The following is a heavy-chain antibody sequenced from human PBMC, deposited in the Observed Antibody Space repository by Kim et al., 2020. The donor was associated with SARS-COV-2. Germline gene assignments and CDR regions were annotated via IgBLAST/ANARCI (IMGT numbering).Heavy chain of an antibody. V-gene: IGHV4-39*01. CDR1: GGSISSSSYY. D-gene: IGHD3-10*01. CDR2: IYYSGST. J-gene: IGHJ5*02. CDR3: ARPQNYDGSGSYPSALRVGFDP. Sequence: SETLSLTCTVSGGSISSSSYYWGWIRQPPGKGLEWIGSIYYSGSTYYNPSLKSRVTISVDTSKNQFSLKLSSVTAADTAVYYCARPQNYDGSGSYPSALRVGFDPSGQGALFTVSS.